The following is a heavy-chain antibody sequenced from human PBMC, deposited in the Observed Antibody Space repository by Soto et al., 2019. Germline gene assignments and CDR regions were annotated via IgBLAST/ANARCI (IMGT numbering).Heavy chain of an antibody. J-gene: IGHJ4*02. Sequence: SETLSLTCAVYGGSFRGYYWSWIRQPPGKGLEWIGEINHSGSTYYNPSLKSRVTISVDTSKNQFSLKLSSVTAADTAVYYCASSYCSGGSCYPNEIDYWGQGTLVTVSS. CDR3: ASSYCSGGSCYPNEIDY. D-gene: IGHD2-15*01. V-gene: IGHV4-34*01. CDR2: INHSGST. CDR1: GGSFRGYY.